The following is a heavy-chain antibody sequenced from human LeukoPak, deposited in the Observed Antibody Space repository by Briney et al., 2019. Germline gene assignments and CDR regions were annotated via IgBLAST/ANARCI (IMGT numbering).Heavy chain of an antibody. Sequence: PGGSLRLSCAASGFTFSTYAMSWVRQAPGKGLEWVSGISVGGGRTDYADSVKGRFTISRDNSKNTLYLQMNSLRAEDTAVYYCAKRGPGYDKSTYPPHYFDYWGQGTLVTVSS. D-gene: IGHD3-22*01. CDR2: ISVGGGRT. CDR3: AKRGPGYDKSTYPPHYFDY. CDR1: GFTFSTYA. V-gene: IGHV3-23*01. J-gene: IGHJ4*02.